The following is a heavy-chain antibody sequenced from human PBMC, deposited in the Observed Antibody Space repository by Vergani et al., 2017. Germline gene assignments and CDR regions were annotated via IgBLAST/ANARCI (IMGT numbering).Heavy chain of an antibody. D-gene: IGHD6-19*01. V-gene: IGHV4-39*01. CDR2: IYYSGST. CDR1: GASIRSSNYY. Sequence: QLQLQESGPGLVKPSATLSLTCSVSGASIRSSNYYWGWIRQPPGQGLEWIASIYYSGSTYYNPSLKSRVTISVDTSKNQFSLKLSSVTAADTAVYFWARHSTVEWLVKLGWIDPLGQGILVTVSS. CDR3: ARHSTVEWLVKLGWIDP. J-gene: IGHJ5*02.